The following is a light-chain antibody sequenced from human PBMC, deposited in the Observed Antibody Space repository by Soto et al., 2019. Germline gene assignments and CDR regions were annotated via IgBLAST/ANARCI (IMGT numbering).Light chain of an antibody. V-gene: IGKV1-17*03. CDR3: QQYNNYWT. J-gene: IGKJ1*01. CDR2: GAS. CDR1: QGISNY. Sequence: DIQMTQSPSAMSASVGDRVTITCRAGQGISNYLAWFQQKPGKVPKRLIYGASSLQGGVPSRFSGSGSGTEFTLTISSLQPEDFATYYCQQYNNYWTFGQGTKVDIK.